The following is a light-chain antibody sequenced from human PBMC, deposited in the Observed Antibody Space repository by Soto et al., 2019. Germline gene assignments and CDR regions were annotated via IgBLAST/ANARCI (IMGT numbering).Light chain of an antibody. J-gene: IGKJ3*01. V-gene: IGKV3-20*01. CDR3: QQYGNTPFT. CDR2: GAS. Sequence: EIVLTQSPGTLSFSPGERATLTCRASQSVSSSYVAWFQQKPVQAPRLLIYGASSRATGIPDRLSGSGSATDFTRTISSLEPEDFAVYYCQQYGNTPFTFGRTTKVDIK. CDR1: QSVSSSY.